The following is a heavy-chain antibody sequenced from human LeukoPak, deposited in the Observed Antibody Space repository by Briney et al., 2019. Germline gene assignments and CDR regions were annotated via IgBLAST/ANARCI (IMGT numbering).Heavy chain of an antibody. J-gene: IGHJ4*02. CDR2: INHSGST. Sequence: GSLRLSCAASGFTFDDYGMNWVRQPPGKGLEWIGEINHSGSTNYNPSLESRVTISVDTSKNQFSLKLSSVTAADTAVYYCARGRVQLWLPHWGQGTLVTVSS. D-gene: IGHD5-18*01. V-gene: IGHV4-34*01. CDR1: GFTFDDYG. CDR3: ARGRVQLWLPH.